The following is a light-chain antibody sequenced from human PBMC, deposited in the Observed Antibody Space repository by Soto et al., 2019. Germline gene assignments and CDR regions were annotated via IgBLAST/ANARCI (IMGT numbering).Light chain of an antibody. Sequence: QSVLTQPASVSGSPGQSITISCTGTSSDVAAYNYVSWYQQHPGKAPKLMVYDVSNGPSEVSNSFSGSQSGNTASLTISGLQAEDEADYYCRSYTSGGHSGFRTGTKLTIL. CDR3: RSYTSGGHSG. CDR1: SSDVAAYNY. J-gene: IGLJ1*01. V-gene: IGLV2-14*03. CDR2: DVS.